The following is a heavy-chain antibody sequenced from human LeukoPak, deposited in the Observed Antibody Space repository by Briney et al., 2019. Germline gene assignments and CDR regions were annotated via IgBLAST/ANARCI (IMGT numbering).Heavy chain of an antibody. Sequence: GRSLRLSCAASGFTFSSYGMHWVRQAPGKGLEWVAVISYDGSNKYYADSVKGRFTISRDNSKNTLYLQMNSLRAEDTAVYYCAKDVKRIAAFWGQGTLVTVSS. J-gene: IGHJ4*02. V-gene: IGHV3-30*18. CDR3: AKDVKRIAAF. D-gene: IGHD6-13*01. CDR1: GFTFSSYG. CDR2: ISYDGSNK.